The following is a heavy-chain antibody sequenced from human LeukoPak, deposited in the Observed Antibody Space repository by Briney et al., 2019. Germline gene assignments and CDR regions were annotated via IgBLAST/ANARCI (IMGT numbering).Heavy chain of an antibody. Sequence: GGSLRLSCAASGFTFSSYAMSWVRQAPGKGLEWVSAISGSGGSTYYADSVKDRFTISRDNSKNTLYLQMNSLRAEDTAVYYCAKDLEYDRNAFDIWGQGTMVTVSS. CDR3: AKDLEYDRNAFDI. V-gene: IGHV3-23*01. CDR1: GFTFSSYA. CDR2: ISGSGGST. J-gene: IGHJ3*02. D-gene: IGHD3-22*01.